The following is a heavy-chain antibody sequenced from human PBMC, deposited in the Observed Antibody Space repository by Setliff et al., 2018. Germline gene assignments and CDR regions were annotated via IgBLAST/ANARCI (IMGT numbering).Heavy chain of an antibody. CDR2: IKQDGSVI. CDR1: RFTFSSFW. Sequence: GGSLRLSCAASRFTFSSFWMSWVRQAPGKGLEWVANIKQDGSVIYFVDSVKGRSTISRDNAKNSLYLQMNSLRVEDTAVYYCAKGGTHESDYWGQGTLVTVSS. V-gene: IGHV3-7*03. J-gene: IGHJ4*02. D-gene: IGHD3-16*01. CDR3: AKGGTHESDY.